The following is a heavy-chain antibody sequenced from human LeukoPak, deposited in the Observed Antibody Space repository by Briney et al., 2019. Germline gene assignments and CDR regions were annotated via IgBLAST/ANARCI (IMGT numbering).Heavy chain of an antibody. CDR1: GGSISSGGYY. D-gene: IGHD1-1*01. J-gene: IGHJ4*02. V-gene: IGHV4-31*03. CDR3: ARDRIGTYYYDQ. Sequence: SQTLSLTCTVSGGSISSGGYYWSWIRQHPGKGLEWIGYIYYSGSTCYNPSLKSRVTISVDTSKNQFSLKLSSVTAADTAVYYCARDRIGTYYYDQWGQGTLVTVSS. CDR2: IYYSGST.